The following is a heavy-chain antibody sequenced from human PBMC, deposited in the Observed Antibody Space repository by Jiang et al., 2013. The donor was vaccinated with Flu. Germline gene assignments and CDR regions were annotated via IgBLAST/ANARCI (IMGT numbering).Heavy chain of an antibody. D-gene: IGHD1-26*01. Sequence: VQLVESGGGLVKPGGSLRLSCAASGFTFSNAWMSWLRQAPGKGLEWVGRIKSQVHGGTTDYAAPVKGRFTISRDDSTNTLYLQMNSLKTEDTAVYYCAREPSFEYWGQGTLVTVSS. V-gene: IGHV3-15*01. CDR1: GFTFSNAW. CDR3: AREPSFEY. CDR2: IKSQVHGGTT. J-gene: IGHJ4*02.